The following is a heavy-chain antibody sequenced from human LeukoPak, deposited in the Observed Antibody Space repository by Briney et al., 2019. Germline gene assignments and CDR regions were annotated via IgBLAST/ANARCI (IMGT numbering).Heavy chain of an antibody. D-gene: IGHD3-10*01. V-gene: IGHV3-11*01. J-gene: IGHJ4*02. CDR1: GFTFSDYY. CDR2: IRGSGSTS. CDR3: AKGSYGSGSYPLYFDY. Sequence: PGGSLRLSCAASGFTFSDYYMSWIRQAPGKGLESISNIRGSGSTSYYADSVKGRFTISRDNAKNSLYLQMNSLRAEDTALYYCAKGSYGSGSYPLYFDYWGQGTLVTVSS.